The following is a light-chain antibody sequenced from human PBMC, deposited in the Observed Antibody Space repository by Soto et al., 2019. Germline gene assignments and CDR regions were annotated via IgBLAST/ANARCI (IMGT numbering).Light chain of an antibody. CDR3: QQSYSTSPT. CDR2: AAS. CDR1: QGISSW. V-gene: IGKV1-12*01. J-gene: IGKJ1*01. Sequence: EIQMTQSPSILASXRIXCGAIACRASQGISSWLAWYQQKPGKAPKLLIYAASRLESGVPSRFSGSGSGTDFTLTISSLQPDDFATYYCQQSYSTSPTFGQGTKVDIK.